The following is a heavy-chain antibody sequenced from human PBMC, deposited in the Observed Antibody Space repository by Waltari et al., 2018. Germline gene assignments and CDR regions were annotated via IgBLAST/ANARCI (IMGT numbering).Heavy chain of an antibody. CDR2: IYYTGTT. D-gene: IGHD3-16*01. V-gene: IGHV4-59*01. CDR1: GGSISSYY. CDR3: GGGGGGGEPQVVGP. Sequence: QVQLRESGPGLVKPSETLSLTCTVSGGSISSYYWSWIRQPPGKGLQWIGYIYYTGTTNTTPPPKGRAPMAEQPPTTHVSRRLGSGPAAAPAVYSGGGGGGGGEPQVVGPWGQGILVTVSS. J-gene: IGHJ5*02.